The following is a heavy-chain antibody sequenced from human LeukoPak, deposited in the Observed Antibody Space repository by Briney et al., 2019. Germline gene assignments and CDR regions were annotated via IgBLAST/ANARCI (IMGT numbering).Heavy chain of an antibody. Sequence: SVKVSCKASVGTFSSYAISWVRQAPGQGLEWMGRIIPILGTANYAQKFQGRVTITTDESTSTAYMELSSLRSEDTAVYYCARDLCGGDCYSDYFDYWGQGTLVTVSS. V-gene: IGHV1-69*11. D-gene: IGHD2-21*02. CDR3: ARDLCGGDCYSDYFDY. CDR1: VGTFSSYA. J-gene: IGHJ4*02. CDR2: IIPILGTA.